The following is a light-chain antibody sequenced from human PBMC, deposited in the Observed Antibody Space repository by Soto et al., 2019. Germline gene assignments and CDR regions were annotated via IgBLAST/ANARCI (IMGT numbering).Light chain of an antibody. CDR3: LQDYNYPLT. CDR1: QGIRND. J-gene: IGKJ4*01. Sequence: AIQMTQSPSSLSASVGDRVTITCRASQGIRNDLGWYQQTPGKAPKLLIFAASSLQSGVPSRFSGSGSGTDFTLTISSLQPEDFATYYCLQDYNYPLTFGGGTKVEIK. V-gene: IGKV1-6*01. CDR2: AAS.